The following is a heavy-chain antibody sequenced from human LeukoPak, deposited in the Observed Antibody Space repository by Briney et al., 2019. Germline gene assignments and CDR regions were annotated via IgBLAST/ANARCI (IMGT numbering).Heavy chain of an antibody. J-gene: IGHJ4*02. CDR2: INHSGST. CDR1: GGSFSGYY. CDR3: ARGGGVAGTFDFDY. V-gene: IGHV4-34*01. Sequence: PSETLSLTCAVYGGSFSGYYWSWIRQPPGKGLEWIGEINHSGSTNYNPSLKSRVTISVDTSKNQFSLKLSSVTAADTAVYYCARGGGVAGTFDFDYWGQGTLVTVSS. D-gene: IGHD6-19*01.